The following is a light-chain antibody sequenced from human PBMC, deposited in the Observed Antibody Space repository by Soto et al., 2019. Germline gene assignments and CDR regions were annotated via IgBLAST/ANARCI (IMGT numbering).Light chain of an antibody. V-gene: IGKV1-12*01. J-gene: IGKJ5*01. CDR2: TES. Sequence: DIQMTQSPSYVSASVGDRVTITCRASQGIKSWLAWYQQKPGKAPNLLIYTESSLQSGVPSRFSGSGSGTDFTLAINSLQPEDFATYYCHQAASFPITFGQGTRLEIK. CDR3: HQAASFPIT. CDR1: QGIKSW.